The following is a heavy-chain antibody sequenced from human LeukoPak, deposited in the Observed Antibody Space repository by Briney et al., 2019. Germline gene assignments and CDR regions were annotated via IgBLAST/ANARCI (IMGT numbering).Heavy chain of an antibody. CDR1: GGSMTSDGNY. CDR2: IYHSGNT. CDR3: ARSTFSSNWNL. D-gene: IGHD6-13*01. J-gene: IGHJ4*02. V-gene: IGHV4-30-2*06. Sequence: SETLSLTCTVSGGSMTSDGNYWSWIRQSAGKGLEWIGYIYHSGNTNYNPSLKSRVTISVDRSKNQFSLKLSSVTAADTAVYYCARSTFSSNWNLWGQGTLVTVSS.